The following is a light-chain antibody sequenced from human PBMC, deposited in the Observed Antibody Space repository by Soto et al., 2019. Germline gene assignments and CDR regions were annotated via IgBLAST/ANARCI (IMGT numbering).Light chain of an antibody. Sequence: DIQMTQSPSTLSASVGDRVTITCRASQSISSWLAWYQQKPGKAPKLLIYDASSLDSGVTSRFSGGGSGTAFTITISSLQPDVFATYYCQQDNSYSRTFGQGTKLEIK. CDR2: DAS. J-gene: IGKJ2*02. CDR3: QQDNSYSRT. V-gene: IGKV1-5*01. CDR1: QSISSW.